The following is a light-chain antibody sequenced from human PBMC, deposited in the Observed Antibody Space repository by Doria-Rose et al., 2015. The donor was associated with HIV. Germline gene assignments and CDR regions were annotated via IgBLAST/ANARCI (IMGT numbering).Light chain of an antibody. J-gene: IGKJ2*01. V-gene: IGKV3-15*01. CDR1: QGIGSD. Sequence: TQSPATLSVPPGERATLSCRASQGIGSDLAWYQQKPGQAPRLLIYRASIRATGIPPRFTGGGSGTEFTLTISSLQSEDFAVYFCRQYSQWPPYTFGQGTKLEVK. CDR3: RQYSQWPPYT. CDR2: RAS.